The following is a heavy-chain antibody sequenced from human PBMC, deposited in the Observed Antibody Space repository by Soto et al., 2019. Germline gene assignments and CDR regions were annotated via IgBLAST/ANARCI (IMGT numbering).Heavy chain of an antibody. V-gene: IGHV3-48*03. CDR1: GFTFNSHE. CDR2: ISRSGGSI. J-gene: IGHJ5*02. D-gene: IGHD2-2*02. CDR3: ARSWGLYCSSSRCYSPWFDP. Sequence: EVQLVASGGGLVQPGGSLRLSCAGSGFTFNSHEMTWVRQAPGKGLEWISSISRSGGSIYYADSVKGRFTVSRDNAKNSLYLQMNSLRAEDTAVYYCARSWGLYCSSSRCYSPWFDPWGRGTLVTVSS.